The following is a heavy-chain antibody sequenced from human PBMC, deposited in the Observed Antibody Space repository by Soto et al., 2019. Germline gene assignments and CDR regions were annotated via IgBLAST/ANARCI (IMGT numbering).Heavy chain of an antibody. CDR3: ARGGDGSLKRNYTAMDNFDY. CDR1: GGSISSGGYS. J-gene: IGHJ4*02. Sequence: PSETLSLTCAVSGGSISSGGYSWSWIRQPPGKGLEWIGYIYHSGSTYYNPSLKSRVTISVDRSKNQFSLKLSSVTAADTAVYYCARGGDGSLKRNYTAMDNFDYWGQGTLVTVSS. V-gene: IGHV4-30-2*01. D-gene: IGHD5-18*01. CDR2: IYHSGST.